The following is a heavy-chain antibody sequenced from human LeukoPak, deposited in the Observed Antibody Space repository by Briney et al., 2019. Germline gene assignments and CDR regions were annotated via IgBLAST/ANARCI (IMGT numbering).Heavy chain of an antibody. V-gene: IGHV1-69*13. CDR3: ARDLGRYYDSSGYYDY. CDR1: GGTFSSYA. CDR2: IIPIFGTA. D-gene: IGHD3-22*01. J-gene: IGHJ4*02. Sequence: SVKVSCKASGGTFSSYAISWVRQAPGQGLEWMGGIIPIFGTANYAQKFQGRVTITADESTSTAYMELSSLRSEDTAVYYCARDLGRYYDSSGYYDYWGQGTLVTVSS.